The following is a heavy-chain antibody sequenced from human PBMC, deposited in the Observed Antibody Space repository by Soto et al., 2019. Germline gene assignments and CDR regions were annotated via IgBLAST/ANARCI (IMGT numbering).Heavy chain of an antibody. D-gene: IGHD2-15*01. CDR1: GGSISSYY. V-gene: IGHV4-59*01. Sequence: PSETLSLTCTVSGGSISSYYWSWIRQPPGKGLEWIGYIYYSGSTNYNPSLKSRVTISVDTSKNQFSLKLSSVTAADTAVYYCARHAPTVVVVANIDYWGQGTLVTDSS. J-gene: IGHJ4*02. CDR3: ARHAPTVVVVANIDY. CDR2: IYYSGST.